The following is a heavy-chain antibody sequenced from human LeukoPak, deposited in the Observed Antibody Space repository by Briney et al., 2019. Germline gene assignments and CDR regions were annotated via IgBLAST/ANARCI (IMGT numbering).Heavy chain of an antibody. CDR3: ARGLPLFDP. Sequence: GRSLRLSCAASGFTFRTYDMNWVRQAPGKGLEWVSYISTDGGTTYYAESVKGRFTISRDNAQNSLYLQMSSLRAEDTAVYYCARGLPLFDPWGQGTLVTVSS. J-gene: IGHJ5*02. CDR1: GFTFRTYD. V-gene: IGHV3-48*01. CDR2: ISTDGGTT.